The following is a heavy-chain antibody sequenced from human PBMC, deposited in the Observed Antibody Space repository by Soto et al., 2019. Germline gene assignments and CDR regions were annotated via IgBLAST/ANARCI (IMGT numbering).Heavy chain of an antibody. CDR1: GFTFSSYW. V-gene: IGHV3-74*01. CDR3: ARAAARFYGMDV. Sequence: GGSLRLSCAASGFTFSSYWMHWVRQAPGKGLVWVSRINSDGSSTSYADSVKGRFTISRDNAKNTLYLQMNSPRAEDTAVYYCARAAARFYGMDVWGQGTTVTVSS. D-gene: IGHD6-6*01. J-gene: IGHJ6*02. CDR2: INSDGSST.